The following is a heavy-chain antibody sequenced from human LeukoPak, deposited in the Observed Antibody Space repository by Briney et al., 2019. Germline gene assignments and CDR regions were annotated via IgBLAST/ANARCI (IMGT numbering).Heavy chain of an antibody. V-gene: IGHV3-23*01. J-gene: IGHJ4*02. CDR3: AKDMGSRATNLDC. CDR1: GFTFSSYA. CDR2: ISPSNISS. Sequence: GGSLRLSCAASGFTFSSYAMSWVRQAPEKGLEWVSSISPSNISSYYADSVRGRFTISRDNSKNTLYLQMNSLRAEDTAVYYCAKDMGSRATNLDCWGQGTLVSVSS. D-gene: IGHD1-26*01.